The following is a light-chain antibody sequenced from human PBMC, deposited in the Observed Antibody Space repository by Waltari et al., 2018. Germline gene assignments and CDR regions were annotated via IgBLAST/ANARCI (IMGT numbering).Light chain of an antibody. J-gene: IGKJ1*01. V-gene: IGKV3-20*01. CDR1: QSVLRT. CDR3: QKYGTLPAT. Sequence: SCRASQSVLRTLAWYQQKPCQAPRLLIYDSSSSATGIPDRFSGSGSWTDFSLTISRLEPEDFSVYYCQKYGTLPATFGQGTKVEIK. CDR2: DSS.